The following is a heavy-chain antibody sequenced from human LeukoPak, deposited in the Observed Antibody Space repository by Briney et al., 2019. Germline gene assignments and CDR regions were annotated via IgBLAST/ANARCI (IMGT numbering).Heavy chain of an antibody. Sequence: ASVKVSCTASGYTFTSYDINWVRQATGQGLEWMGWMNPNSGNTGYAQKFQGRVTMTRNTSISTAYMELSSLRSDDTAVYYCALGGDRVVVPAAIQDYYYGMDVWGQGTTVTVSS. J-gene: IGHJ6*02. D-gene: IGHD2-2*02. CDR2: MNPNSGNT. CDR1: GYTFTSYD. CDR3: ALGGDRVVVPAAIQDYYYGMDV. V-gene: IGHV1-8*01.